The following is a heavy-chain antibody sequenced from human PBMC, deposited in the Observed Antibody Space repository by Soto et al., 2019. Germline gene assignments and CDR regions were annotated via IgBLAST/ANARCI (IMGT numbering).Heavy chain of an antibody. CDR1: GFTLYSYA. D-gene: IGHD3-3*01. CDR3: ARKIFGYHPFEY. CDR2: IGPSGGDI. J-gene: IGHJ4*02. Sequence: GGSLRLSCAASGFTLYSYAMAWVRQAPGKGLEWVSSIGPSGGDISYADSVKGRFSVSRDNSKNTLYLQMNTLRAEDTAVYYCARKIFGYHPFEYWGQGTLVTVSS. V-gene: IGHV3-23*01.